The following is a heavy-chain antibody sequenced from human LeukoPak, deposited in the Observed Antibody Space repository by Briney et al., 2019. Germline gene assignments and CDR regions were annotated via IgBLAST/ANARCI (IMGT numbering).Heavy chain of an antibody. CDR2: IRYDGSNK. CDR3: AKEGPLYDFWSGYYGIDY. D-gene: IGHD3-3*01. CDR1: GFTFSSYG. V-gene: IGHV3-30*02. J-gene: IGHJ4*02. Sequence: GGSLRLSCAASGFTFSSYGMHWVRQAPGKGLEWVAFIRYDGSNKYYADCVKGRFTISRDNSKNTLYLQMNSLRAEDTAVYYCAKEGPLYDFWSGYYGIDYWGQGTLVTVSS.